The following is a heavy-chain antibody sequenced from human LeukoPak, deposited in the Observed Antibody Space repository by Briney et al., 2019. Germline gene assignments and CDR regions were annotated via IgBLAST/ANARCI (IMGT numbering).Heavy chain of an antibody. D-gene: IGHD1-26*01. CDR1: GFTFSIYA. V-gene: IGHV3-23*01. J-gene: IGHJ4*02. CDR2: ISVSGGCT. Sequence: PGGSLRLSCAASGFTFSIYAMSWVRQAPGKGLEWVSGISVSGGCTYYADSVKGRFTISSDNSKNTLYLQMNSLRVEDTAVYYCAKSRNTGGRYYYFDYWGQGTLVTVSS. CDR3: AKSRNTGGRYYYFDY.